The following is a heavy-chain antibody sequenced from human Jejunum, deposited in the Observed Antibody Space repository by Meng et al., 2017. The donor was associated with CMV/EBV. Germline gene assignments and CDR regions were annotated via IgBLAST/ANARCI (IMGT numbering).Heavy chain of an antibody. CDR1: FCLCCSGVG. D-gene: IGHD3-10*01. V-gene: IGHV2-5*02. CDR2: IYSDDDE. CDR3: ANGWEYGSGSYPWFFDY. Sequence: FCLCCSGVGVGCTRQPPRKALQCLALIYSDDDERFRPSLPCRLHITKDTSNTAVALTLNNMDPVDTATYYCANGWEYGSGSYPWFFDYWGQGTLVTVSS. J-gene: IGHJ4*02.